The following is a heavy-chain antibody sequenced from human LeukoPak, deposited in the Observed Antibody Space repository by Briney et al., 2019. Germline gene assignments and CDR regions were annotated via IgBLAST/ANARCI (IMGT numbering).Heavy chain of an antibody. CDR3: AKKRALGEVEYSSSYFDY. CDR1: GLTFSSYE. Sequence: GGSLRLSCAVAGLTFSSYELNWVRQAPGKGLEWVSYISTSATTTYYADSVKGRFTISRDNAKRSLYLQMNSLRAEDTAVYYCAKKRALGEVEYSSSYFDYWGQGTLVTVSS. V-gene: IGHV3-48*03. J-gene: IGHJ4*02. CDR2: ISTSATTT. D-gene: IGHD6-6*01.